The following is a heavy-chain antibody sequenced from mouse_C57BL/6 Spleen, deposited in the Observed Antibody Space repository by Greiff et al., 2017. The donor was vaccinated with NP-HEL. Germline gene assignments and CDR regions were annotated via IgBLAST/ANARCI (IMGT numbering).Heavy chain of an antibody. CDR3: ARGHSYCDCAMDY. Sequence: VQLKESVAELVRPGASVKLSCTASGFNIKNTYMHWVKQRPEQGLEWIGRIDPANGNNKYAPKFPGKANRNAETSSNTASRQSSSLSSEDTAIYYWARGHSYCDCAMDYWGQGTSVTVSS. V-gene: IGHV14-3*01. D-gene: IGHD2-10*01. CDR2: IDPANGNN. J-gene: IGHJ4*01. CDR1: GFNIKNTY.